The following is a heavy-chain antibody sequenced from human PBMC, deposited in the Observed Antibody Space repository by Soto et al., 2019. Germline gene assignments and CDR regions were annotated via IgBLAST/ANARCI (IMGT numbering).Heavy chain of an antibody. CDR1: RVAFSKFI. CDR2: IIPIFGTA. J-gene: IGHJ6*01. Sequence: QAQLEQSGGEVKKPGSSVKVSCKASRVAFSKFIVTWVRQAPGLGLEWVGGIIPIFGTANYAQKFQGRVTITADESTSTSYMEVNNLRSEYTAVYYCAKVRYSSPMGYYYGMDVW. V-gene: IGHV1-69*01. CDR3: AKVRYSSPMGYYYGMDV. D-gene: IGHD6-19*01.